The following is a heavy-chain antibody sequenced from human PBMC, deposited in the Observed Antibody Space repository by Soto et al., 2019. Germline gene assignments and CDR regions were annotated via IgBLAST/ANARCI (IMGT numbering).Heavy chain of an antibody. V-gene: IGHV1-2*02. Sequence: GASVKVSCKASGYTFTDYHIHWVRQAPGQGLEFMGWINANNGGAGSAQQFQGRVTVTRDTSITTVYMELSNLRSDDTAVYYCAREGGSETLQPSYNWFDTWGQGTLVTVPS. J-gene: IGHJ5*02. CDR1: GYTFTDYH. CDR2: INANNGGA. CDR3: AREGGSETLQPSYNWFDT. D-gene: IGHD6-25*01.